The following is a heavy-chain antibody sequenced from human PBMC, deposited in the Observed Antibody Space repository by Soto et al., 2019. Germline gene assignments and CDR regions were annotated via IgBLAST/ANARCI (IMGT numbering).Heavy chain of an antibody. J-gene: IGHJ6*03. CDR2: IRSKANSYAT. V-gene: IGHV3-73*01. CDR1: GFTFSGSA. Sequence: GGSLRLSCAASGFTFSGSAMHWVRQASGKGLEWVGRIRSKANSYATAYAASVKGRFTISRDDSKNTAYLQMNSLKTEDTAVYYCTSSPVKIAARPGTYYYYYMDVWGKGTTVTVSS. D-gene: IGHD6-6*01. CDR3: TSSPVKIAARPGTYYYYYMDV.